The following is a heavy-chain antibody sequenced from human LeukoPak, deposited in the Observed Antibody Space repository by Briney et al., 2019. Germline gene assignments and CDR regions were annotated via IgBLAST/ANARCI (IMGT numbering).Heavy chain of an antibody. D-gene: IGHD3-10*01. CDR1: GFXFSGYS. CDR2: ISTGSSTI. Sequence: GGSLRLSCAASGFXFSGYSINWVRQAPGKGLQWISFISTGSSTIYYADSVKGRFTISRDNAKNSLYLQMNSLRDDDTALYYCARDRGDYWGQGTLVTVSS. CDR3: ARDRGDY. V-gene: IGHV3-48*02. J-gene: IGHJ4*02.